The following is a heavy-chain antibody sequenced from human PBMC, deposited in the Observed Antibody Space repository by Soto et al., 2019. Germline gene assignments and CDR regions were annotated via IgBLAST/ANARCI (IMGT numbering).Heavy chain of an antibody. CDR1: GGSISSGGYY. CDR2: IYYSGST. J-gene: IGHJ4*02. Sequence: SETLSLTCTVSGGSISSGGYYWSWIRKHPGKGLEWIGYIYYSGSTYYNPSLKSRVTISVDTSKNQFSLKLSSVTAADTAVYYCARGYSSGWYPITIDYWGQGTLVTVSS. D-gene: IGHD6-19*01. CDR3: ARGYSSGWYPITIDY. V-gene: IGHV4-31*03.